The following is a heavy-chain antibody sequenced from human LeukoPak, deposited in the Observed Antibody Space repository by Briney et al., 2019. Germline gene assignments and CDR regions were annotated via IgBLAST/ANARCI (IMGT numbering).Heavy chain of an antibody. J-gene: IGHJ3*02. CDR2: INSDGSST. D-gene: IGHD1-1*01. Sequence: PGGSLRLSCAASRFTFSTYWMHWVRQAPGKGLVWVSRINSDGSSTVYADSVKGRFTISRDNAKNTLYLQMNSLRGEDTALYYCARGGLIQRHAFDIWGQGTMVTVSS. CDR1: RFTFSTYW. V-gene: IGHV3-74*01. CDR3: ARGGLIQRHAFDI.